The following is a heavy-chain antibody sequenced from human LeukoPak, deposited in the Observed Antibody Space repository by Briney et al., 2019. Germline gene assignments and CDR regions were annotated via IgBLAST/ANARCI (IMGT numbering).Heavy chain of an antibody. J-gene: IGHJ5*02. CDR1: GFTFNDYY. CDR3: ATDGAGFDT. V-gene: IGHV3-11*01. Sequence: GGPLRLSCAASGFTFNDYYMSWIRQAPGKGLEWRSYINIGGTNTHYADSVKGRFTISRDNAKKSPYLEMNNLRAEDTAVYYCATDGAGFDTWGQGVLVTVSS. CDR2: INIGGTNT.